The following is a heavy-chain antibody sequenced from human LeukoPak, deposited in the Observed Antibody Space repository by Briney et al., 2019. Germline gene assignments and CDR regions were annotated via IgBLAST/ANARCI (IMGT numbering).Heavy chain of an antibody. CDR2: ICSGGST. CDR1: GFTVSSNY. J-gene: IGHJ4*02. D-gene: IGHD3-22*01. Sequence: GGSLRLSCAASGFTVSSNYMSWVRQAPGKGLEWVSVICSGGSTHYADSVKGRFTISRDNSKNTLYLQMNSLRAEDTAVYYCARGYDSSGYYFMEGYYFDYWGQGTLVTVSS. V-gene: IGHV3-53*01. CDR3: ARGYDSSGYYFMEGYYFDY.